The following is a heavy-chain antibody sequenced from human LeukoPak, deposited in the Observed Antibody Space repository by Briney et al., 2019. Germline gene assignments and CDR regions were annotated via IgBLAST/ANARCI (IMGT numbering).Heavy chain of an antibody. CDR2: INPSGGST. V-gene: IGHV1-46*01. J-gene: IGHJ3*02. CDR3: ARDKTPRAGWVRDAFDI. D-gene: IGHD6-13*01. Sequence: ASVKVSCKASGYTFTSYYMHWVRQAPGQGFEWMGIINPSGGSTSYSQKFQGRVTMTRDTSTSTVYMELSSLRSEDTAVYYCARDKTPRAGWVRDAFDIWGQGTMVTVSS. CDR1: GYTFTSYY.